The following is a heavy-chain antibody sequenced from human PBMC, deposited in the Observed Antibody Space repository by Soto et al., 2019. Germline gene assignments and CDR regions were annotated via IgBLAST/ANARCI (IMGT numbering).Heavy chain of an antibody. J-gene: IGHJ6*02. Sequence: QVQLVQSGAEVKKPGSSVKVSCKASGGTFSSYAISWVRQAPGQGLEWMGGIIPIFGTPDYAQKFQGRVTITAEESMSTAYMELSSLRSEDTAVYYCARQPTVTPYYYSGMDVWGQGTTVTGSS. V-gene: IGHV1-69*12. CDR3: ARQPTVTPYYYSGMDV. D-gene: IGHD4-4*01. CDR2: IIPIFGTP. CDR1: GGTFSSYA.